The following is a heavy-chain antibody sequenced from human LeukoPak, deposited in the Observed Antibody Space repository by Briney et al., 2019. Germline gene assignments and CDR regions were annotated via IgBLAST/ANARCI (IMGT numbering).Heavy chain of an antibody. CDR1: GFTFSSYA. V-gene: IGHV3-23*01. Sequence: TGGSLRLSCAASGFTFSSYAMSWVRQAPGKGLEWVSAISGSGGSIYYADSVKGRFTISRDNSKNTLYLQMNSLRAEDTAVYYCAKDLDCSSTSCYPDYWGQGTLVTVSS. CDR2: ISGSGGSI. CDR3: AKDLDCSSTSCYPDY. J-gene: IGHJ4*02. D-gene: IGHD2-2*01.